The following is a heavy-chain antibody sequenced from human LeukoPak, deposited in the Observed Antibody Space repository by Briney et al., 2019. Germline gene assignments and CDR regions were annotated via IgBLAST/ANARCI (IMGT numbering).Heavy chain of an antibody. CDR1: GYTFTSYY. J-gene: IGHJ5*02. CDR3: ARDADGGDYGDYVGWFDP. D-gene: IGHD4-17*01. Sequence: ASVKVSCKASGYTFTSYYMHWVRQAPGQGLEWMGIINPSGGSTSYAQKFQGRVTMTRDMSTSTVYMELSSLRPEDTAVYYCARDADGGDYGDYVGWFDPWGQGTLVTVSS. V-gene: IGHV1-46*01. CDR2: INPSGGST.